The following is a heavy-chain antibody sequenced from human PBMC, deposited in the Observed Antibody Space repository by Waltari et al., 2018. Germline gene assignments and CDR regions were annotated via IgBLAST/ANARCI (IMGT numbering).Heavy chain of an antibody. CDR2: VNSEGTST. D-gene: IGHD6-6*01. CDR1: GFTFRSYW. Sequence: EVQLVESGGGLVQPGGSVRLSCAASGFTFRSYWMHWVRQAPGKGMGWAISVNSEGTSTSYADSVKGRFTISRDNAKNTLYLQMNSLRAEDTAVYYCTRSTSISNAFNIWGQGTMVTVSS. J-gene: IGHJ3*02. CDR3: TRSTSISNAFNI. V-gene: IGHV3-74*01.